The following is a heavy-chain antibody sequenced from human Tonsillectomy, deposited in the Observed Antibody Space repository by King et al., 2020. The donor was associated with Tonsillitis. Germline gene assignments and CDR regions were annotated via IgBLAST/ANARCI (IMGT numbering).Heavy chain of an antibody. CDR2: IYPDDSDA. CDR1: GYNFTTYW. V-gene: IGHV5-51*01. Sequence: QLVQSGAEVKKPGESLKISCKVSGYNFTTYWIGWVRQMPGKGLEWMGIIYPDDSDARYSPSFQGKVSMSADKSILTAYLQWSSLKASDTAIFYCARGEGFDFDYWGQGTLVTVSS. J-gene: IGHJ4*02. D-gene: IGHD1-26*01. CDR3: ARGEGFDFDY.